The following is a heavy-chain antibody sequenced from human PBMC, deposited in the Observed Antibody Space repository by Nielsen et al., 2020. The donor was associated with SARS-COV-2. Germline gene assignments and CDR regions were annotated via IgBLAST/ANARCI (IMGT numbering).Heavy chain of an antibody. J-gene: IGHJ3*02. D-gene: IGHD3-22*01. V-gene: IGHV3-48*02. Sequence: GGSLRLSCAASGFTFSSYSMNWVRQAPGKGLEWVSYISSSSSTIYYADSVKGRFTISRDNAKNSLYLQMNSLRDEDTAVYYCARRRVDYYDNRAFDIWGQGTMVTVSS. CDR3: ARRRVDYYDNRAFDI. CDR2: ISSSSSTI. CDR1: GFTFSSYS.